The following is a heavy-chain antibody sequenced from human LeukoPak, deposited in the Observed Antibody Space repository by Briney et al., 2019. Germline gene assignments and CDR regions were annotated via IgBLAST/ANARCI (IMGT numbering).Heavy chain of an antibody. CDR2: INYSGST. V-gene: IGHV4-31*03. CDR3: ARDGGSDSYGSYYFDY. Sequence: SQTLSLTCTVSGGSISSGGYYSSWIRQHPGKGLEWIGYINYSGSTYYNPSLKSRVTISVDTSKNQFSLKLSSVTAADTAVYYCARDGGSDSYGSYYFDYWGQGTLVTVSS. CDR1: GGSISSGGYY. D-gene: IGHD5-18*01. J-gene: IGHJ4*02.